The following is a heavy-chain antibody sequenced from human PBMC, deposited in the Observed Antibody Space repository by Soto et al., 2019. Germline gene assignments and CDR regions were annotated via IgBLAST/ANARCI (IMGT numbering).Heavy chain of an antibody. V-gene: IGHV4-61*01. CDR2: SYYSGST. Sequence: ASETLSLTCSVSGGSVSSGSYYWSWIRQPPGKGLEWIGYSYYSGSTKYNPSLESRVTISVDTSKNQFSLKLTSVTAADTAVYYCARESLYCSCGTCYSYFEYWGQGTLVTVSS. D-gene: IGHD2-15*01. J-gene: IGHJ4*02. CDR1: GGSVSSGSYY. CDR3: ARESLYCSCGTCYSYFEY.